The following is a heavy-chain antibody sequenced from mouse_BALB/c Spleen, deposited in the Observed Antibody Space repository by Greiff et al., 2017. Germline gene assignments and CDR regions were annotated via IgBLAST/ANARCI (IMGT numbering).Heavy chain of an antibody. CDR1: GYSITSDYA. V-gene: IGHV3-2*02. CDR3: ARYRYYYGSSYGYFDV. D-gene: IGHD1-1*01. J-gene: IGHJ1*01. Sequence: EVKLVESGPGLVKPSQSLSLTCTVTGYSITSDYAWNWIRQFPGNKLEWMGYISYSGSTSYNPSLKSRISITRDTSKNQFFLQLNSVTTEDTATYYCARYRYYYGSSYGYFDVWGAGTTVTVSS. CDR2: ISYSGST.